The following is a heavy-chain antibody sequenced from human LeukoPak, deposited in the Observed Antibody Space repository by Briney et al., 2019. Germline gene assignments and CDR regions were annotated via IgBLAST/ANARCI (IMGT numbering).Heavy chain of an antibody. CDR2: IYPDDSDT. CDR1: GYRFNNYW. D-gene: IGHD5-12*01. Sequence: GESLKISCKNSGYRFNNYWIGWVRQMPGKGLEWMGIIYPDDSDTRYSPSFQGQVTISADKSFTTAYLQWSSLKASDTAMYYCARQITDQSSGYDSIDYWGQGTLVTVSS. J-gene: IGHJ4*02. V-gene: IGHV5-51*01. CDR3: ARQITDQSSGYDSIDY.